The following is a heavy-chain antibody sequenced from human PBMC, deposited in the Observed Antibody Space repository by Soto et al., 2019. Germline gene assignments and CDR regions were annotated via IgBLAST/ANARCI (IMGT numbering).Heavy chain of an antibody. Sequence: EVQLLESGGGLVQPGGSQKLSCAVSGFTFTIYAMCWVRQAPGKGLEWVSGINDDGDRTYYPDSVRGRFTISRDNSKNTLYLQMNSLGAEDTGVYYCAREEWTDRRPYLYSGMDVWGQGTTVTVSS. CDR2: INDDGDRT. CDR1: GFTFTIYA. V-gene: IGHV3-23*01. J-gene: IGHJ6*02. CDR3: AREEWTDRRPYLYSGMDV. D-gene: IGHD3-3*01.